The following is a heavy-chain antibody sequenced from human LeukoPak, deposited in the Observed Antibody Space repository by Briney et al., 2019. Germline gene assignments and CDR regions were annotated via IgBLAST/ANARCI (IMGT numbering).Heavy chain of an antibody. V-gene: IGHV4-34*01. CDR1: GGSFSGYY. Sequence: KPSETLSLTCAVYGGSFSGYYWSWIRQPPGKGLEWIGEINHSGSTNYNPSLKSRVTISVDTSKNQFSLKLSSVTAADTAVYYCARTGRVGYYNYWGQGTLVTVSS. CDR2: INHSGST. J-gene: IGHJ4*02. D-gene: IGHD7-27*01. CDR3: ARTGRVGYYNY.